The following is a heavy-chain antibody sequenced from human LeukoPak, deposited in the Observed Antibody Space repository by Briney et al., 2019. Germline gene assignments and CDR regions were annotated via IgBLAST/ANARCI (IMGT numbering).Heavy chain of an antibody. CDR2: IGPNGAST. D-gene: IGHD3-9*01. V-gene: IGHV3-64D*06. CDR1: GFTFSNHF. CDR3: VKDLTGTWSFDY. J-gene: IGHJ4*02. Sequence: GGSLRLSCSTSGFTFSNHFMHWVRQAPGEGLEYVSSIGPNGASTLYVDSVKGRFTISRDNSKNALYLQLTSLRLEDTALYYCVKDLTGTWSFDYWGQGALVTVSS.